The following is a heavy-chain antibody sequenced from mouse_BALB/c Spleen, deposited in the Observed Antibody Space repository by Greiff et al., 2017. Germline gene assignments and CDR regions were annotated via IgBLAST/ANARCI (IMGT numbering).Heavy chain of an antibody. CDR3: ARDGSMITGDAMDY. CDR2: IRNKANGYTT. Sequence: EVKLMESGGGLVQPGGSLRLSCATSGFTFTDYYMSWVRQPPGKALEWLGFIRNKANGYTTEYSASVKGRFTISRDNSQSILYLQMNTLRAEDSATYYCARDGSMITGDAMDYWGQGTSVTVSS. V-gene: IGHV7-3*02. J-gene: IGHJ4*01. CDR1: GFTFTDYY. D-gene: IGHD2-4*01.